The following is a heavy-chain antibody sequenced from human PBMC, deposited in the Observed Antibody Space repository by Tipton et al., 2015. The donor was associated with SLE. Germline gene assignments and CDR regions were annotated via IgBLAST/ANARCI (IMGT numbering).Heavy chain of an antibody. CDR2: FYFSGSS. J-gene: IGHJ3*01. CDR3: ARHLGVIVAFEV. CDR1: GVSISTYY. V-gene: IGHV4-59*01. D-gene: IGHD3-10*01. Sequence: LRLSCSVSGVSISTYYWSWIRQSPGKGLEWIGFFYFSGSSQYNPSLKSRVAIPADTSNNQFSLELRSVAAADTAVYYCARHLGVIVAFEVWGQGTVLTVSS.